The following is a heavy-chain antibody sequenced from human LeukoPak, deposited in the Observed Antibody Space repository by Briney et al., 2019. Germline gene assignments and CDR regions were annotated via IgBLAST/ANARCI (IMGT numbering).Heavy chain of an antibody. CDR3: ARDQCLPGQLWLLCMNYYYYGMDV. J-gene: IGHJ6*02. CDR2: ISAYNGNT. Sequence: GASVKVSCKASGYTFTSYGISWVRQAPGQGLEWMGWISAYNGNTNYAQKLQGRVTMTTDTSTSTAYMELRSLRSDDTAVYYCARDQCLPGQLWLLCMNYYYYGMDVWGQGTTVTVSS. D-gene: IGHD5-18*01. V-gene: IGHV1-18*01. CDR1: GYTFTSYG.